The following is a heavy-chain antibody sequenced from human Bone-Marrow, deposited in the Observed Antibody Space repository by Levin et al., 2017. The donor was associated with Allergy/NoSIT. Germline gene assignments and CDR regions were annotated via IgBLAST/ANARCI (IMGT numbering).Heavy chain of an antibody. J-gene: IGHJ3*02. Sequence: SETLSLTCTVSGGSISSGSYYWSWIRQPAGKGLEWIGRIYSSGSAHYNPSLKSRVTISVDTSKNQFSLRLSPVTAADPAAYFCARNFRDFSSRWYQDGFDIWGQGTMVTVSS. D-gene: IGHD6-19*01. CDR1: GGSISSGSYY. CDR3: ARNFRDFSSRWYQDGFDI. V-gene: IGHV4-61*02. CDR2: IYSSGSA.